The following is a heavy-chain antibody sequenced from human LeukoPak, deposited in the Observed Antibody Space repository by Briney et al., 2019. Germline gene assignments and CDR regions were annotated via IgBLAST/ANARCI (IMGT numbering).Heavy chain of an antibody. CDR1: GFTFSSYS. D-gene: IGHD6-13*01. V-gene: IGHV3-21*01. J-gene: IGHJ6*03. CDR3: ARDYSNPRDMDV. Sequence: GGSLRLSCAASGFTFSSYSMNWVRQASGKGLEWVSSISSSSSYIYYADSVKGRFTISRDNAKNSLYLQMNSLRAEDTAVYYCARDYSNPRDMDVWGKGTTVTVSS. CDR2: ISSSSSYI.